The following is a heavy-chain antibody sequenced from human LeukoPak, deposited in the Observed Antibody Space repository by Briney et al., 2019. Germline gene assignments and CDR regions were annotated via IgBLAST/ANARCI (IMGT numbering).Heavy chain of an antibody. V-gene: IGHV3-48*03. CDR1: GFSFSSYE. Sequence: GGSLRLSCAASGFSFSSYEMNWVRQAPGKGLEWVSYISSSGSVMYSADSVKGRFTISRDNAKNSLYLQMNSLRAEDTAIYYCSGQYSSSSVVDYWGQGTLVTVSS. J-gene: IGHJ4*02. CDR3: SGQYSSSSVVDY. CDR2: ISSSGSVM. D-gene: IGHD6-6*01.